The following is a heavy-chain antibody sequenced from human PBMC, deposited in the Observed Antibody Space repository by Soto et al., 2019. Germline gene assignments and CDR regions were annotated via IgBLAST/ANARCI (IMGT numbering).Heavy chain of an antibody. D-gene: IGHD3-3*01. J-gene: IGHJ4*02. V-gene: IGHV3-30*18. Sequence: QVQLVESGGGVVQPGRSLRLSCAASELNIKDSSMQWVRQAPGKGLEWVAIISYHGNNQYYADSVKGRFTISRDNFNNMLYLEMNSLRPEDTAVYFCAKDLALGFWSGNYYFDLWGQGTLVTVSS. CDR2: ISYHGNNQ. CDR1: ELNIKDSS. CDR3: AKDLALGFWSGNYYFDL.